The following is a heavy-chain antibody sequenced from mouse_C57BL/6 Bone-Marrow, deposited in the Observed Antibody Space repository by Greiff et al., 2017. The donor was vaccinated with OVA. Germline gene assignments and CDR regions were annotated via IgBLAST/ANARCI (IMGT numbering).Heavy chain of an antibody. Sequence: EVKLVESGGGLVKPGGSLKLSCAASGFTFSSYAMSWVRQTPEKRLEWVATISDGGSYTYYPDNVKGRFTISRDNAKNNLYLQMSHLKSEDTAMYYCARDRPTIVTTCAMDDWGQGTSVTVSS. D-gene: IGHD2-5*01. V-gene: IGHV5-4*01. J-gene: IGHJ4*01. CDR2: ISDGGSYT. CDR3: ARDRPTIVTTCAMDD. CDR1: GFTFSSYA.